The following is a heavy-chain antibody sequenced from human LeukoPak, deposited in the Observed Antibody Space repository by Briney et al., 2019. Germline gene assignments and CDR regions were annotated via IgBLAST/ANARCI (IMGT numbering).Heavy chain of an antibody. CDR3: ARDHVDNWNSYEAFDI. Sequence: GGPLRLSCAASGLPHNSYWMIWVRQAPRRGREWVANKKQDRSENYYVDSVKGLFTISRDNANNSLYLQMNSLRAEDTAVYYCARDHVDNWNSYEAFDIWGQGTMVTVSS. J-gene: IGHJ3*02. CDR2: KKQDRSEN. CDR1: GLPHNSYW. D-gene: IGHD1-7*01. V-gene: IGHV3-7*01.